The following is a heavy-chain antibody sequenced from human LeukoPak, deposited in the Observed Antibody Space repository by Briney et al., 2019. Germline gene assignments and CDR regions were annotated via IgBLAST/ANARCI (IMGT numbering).Heavy chain of an antibody. CDR1: GGSISSYY. J-gene: IGHJ4*02. CDR2: IYYSGTT. D-gene: IGHD1-26*01. CDR3: ARGTSGSYNFDY. Sequence: SETLSLTCTVSGGSISSYYWSWIRQPPGKGLEWIGHIYYSGTTNYNPSLKSRVTISVDTSKNQFSLKLSSVTAADTAVYYCARGTSGSYNFDYWGQGTLVTVSS. V-gene: IGHV4-59*01.